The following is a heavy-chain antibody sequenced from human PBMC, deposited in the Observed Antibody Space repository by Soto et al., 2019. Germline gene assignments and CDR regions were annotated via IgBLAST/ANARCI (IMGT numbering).Heavy chain of an antibody. CDR2: MNPKNDNT. CDR3: ARSYGIPLAYDI. J-gene: IGHJ3*02. Sequence: ASVKVSCKASGYTFTSYDIIWVRKTPGQGLEWMGWMNPKNDNTASGQRFQGRVTLTRNTSITTAYMELTSLTSEDTAVYFCARSYGIPLAYDIWGQGTMVTVSS. V-gene: IGHV1-8*01. CDR1: GYTFTSYD. D-gene: IGHD2-8*01.